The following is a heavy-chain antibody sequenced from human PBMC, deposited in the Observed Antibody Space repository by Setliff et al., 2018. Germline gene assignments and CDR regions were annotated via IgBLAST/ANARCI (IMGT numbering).Heavy chain of an antibody. D-gene: IGHD3-10*01. CDR2: VYTTGST. Sequence: SETLSLTCTVSGGSMGSYYWTWIRQSAGKGLEWIGRVYTTGSTAFNPSLNSRVAMSLDKSKNQFSLKLYSVTAADTAVYFCARVRITPYCMDVWGKGTTVTVSS. J-gene: IGHJ6*03. V-gene: IGHV4-4*07. CDR3: ARVRITPYCMDV. CDR1: GGSMGSYY.